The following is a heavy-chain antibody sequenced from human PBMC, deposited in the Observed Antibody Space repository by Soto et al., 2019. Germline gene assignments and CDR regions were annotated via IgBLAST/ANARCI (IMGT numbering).Heavy chain of an antibody. CDR2: VCHTGRT. Sequence: LTLTCTVSGGSFNSGSYSWSWIRQPPGQGREWFGYVCHTGRTSYNPSLKSRVSISMDTSKNQFSLNLASVTAGDTAVYFCARDFAYFDSWGQGTLVTVSS. V-gene: IGHV4-61*01. CDR1: GGSFNSGSYS. J-gene: IGHJ4*02. D-gene: IGHD3-3*01. CDR3: ARDFAYFDS.